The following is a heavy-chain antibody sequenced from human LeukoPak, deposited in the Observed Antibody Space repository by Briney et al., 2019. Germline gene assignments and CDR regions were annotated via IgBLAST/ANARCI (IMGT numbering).Heavy chain of an antibody. D-gene: IGHD3-3*01. V-gene: IGHV4-34*01. CDR3: AGGGFWSGFCPLASPPLFDY. CDR2: INHSGSS. CDR1: GGSFSGYY. Sequence: SETLSLTCAVYGGSFSGYYWSWVRQPPGKGLEWIGEINHSGSSNYNPSLKSRVTISVDTSKNQFSLKLSSVTAADTSVYYCAGGGFWSGFCPLASPPLFDYWGQGTLVTVSS. J-gene: IGHJ4*02.